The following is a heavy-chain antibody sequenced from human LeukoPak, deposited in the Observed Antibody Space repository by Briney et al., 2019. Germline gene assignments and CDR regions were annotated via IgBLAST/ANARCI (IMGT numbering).Heavy chain of an antibody. CDR1: GFTLSEHY. V-gene: IGHV3-72*01. CDR3: ATLYYHGGVYHPFEF. D-gene: IGHD2-8*02. J-gene: IGHJ4*02. Sequence: GGSLRLSCAASGFTLSEHYVDWVRQAPGKGLEWIGHTRTKAHGYSAEYVASVKGRFTMSGDASENSVYLQMNSLRAEDTAVYYCATLYYHGGVYHPFEFWGQGTLVTVS. CDR2: TRTKAHGYSA.